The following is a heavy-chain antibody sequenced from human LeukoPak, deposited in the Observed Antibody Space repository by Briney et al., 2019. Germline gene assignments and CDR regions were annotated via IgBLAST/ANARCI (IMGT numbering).Heavy chain of an antibody. CDR3: ARAVNYDILTGYSDY. J-gene: IGHJ4*02. Sequence: ASVKVSCKASGYTFTNYGISWVRQAPGQGLEWMGRISAYNGNTNYAQNFQGRVTMTTDTSTSTAYMELRSLRSDDTAVYYCARAVNYDILTGYSDYWGQGTLVTVSS. CDR1: GYTFTNYG. V-gene: IGHV1-18*01. D-gene: IGHD3-9*01. CDR2: ISAYNGNT.